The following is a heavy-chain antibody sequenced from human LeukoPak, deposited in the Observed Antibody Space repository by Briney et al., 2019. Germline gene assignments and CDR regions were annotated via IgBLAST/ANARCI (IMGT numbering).Heavy chain of an antibody. CDR1: GFTLSSFG. V-gene: IGHV3-30*18. D-gene: IGHD5-18*01. CDR2: ISDDGSNR. J-gene: IGHJ2*01. CDR3: AKDADTATIIYWYFDL. Sequence: GGSLRLSCTAAGFTLSSFGMHWVRQAAGKGLELVAAISDDGSNRYYADSVKGRFTISRDNSKNTLYLQMNSLRAEDTAVYYCAKDADTATIIYWYFDLWGRGTLVTVSS.